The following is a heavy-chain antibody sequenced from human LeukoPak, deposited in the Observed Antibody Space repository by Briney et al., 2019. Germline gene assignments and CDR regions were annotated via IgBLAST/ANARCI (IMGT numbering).Heavy chain of an antibody. J-gene: IGHJ6*02. V-gene: IGHV4-34*01. CDR2: INNSGST. CDR1: GGSFSGYY. Sequence: SETLSLTCAVYGGSFSGYYWSWIRKPPGKGLEWIGEINNSGSTNYNPTRKSRVTISVDTSKNQFSLKLSSVTAADTAVYYCARGYKGGYCSSTSCHHNYYYYGMDVWGQGTTVTVSS. CDR3: ARGYKGGYCSSTSCHHNYYYYGMDV. D-gene: IGHD2-2*03.